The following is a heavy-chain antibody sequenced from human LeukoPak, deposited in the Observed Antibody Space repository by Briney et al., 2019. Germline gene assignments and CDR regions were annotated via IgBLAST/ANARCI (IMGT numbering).Heavy chain of an antibody. V-gene: IGHV3-23*01. CDR3: ARETYYYDSSGYWRAFDI. Sequence: GGSLRLSCEASGFIFGNYYMSWVRQAPGKGLEWVAAINGTGSTTYHADSVKGRFTISRDNAKNSLYLQMNSLRAEDTAVYYCARETYYYDSSGYWRAFDIWGQGTMVTVSS. J-gene: IGHJ3*02. CDR1: GFIFGNYY. D-gene: IGHD3-22*01. CDR2: INGTGSTT.